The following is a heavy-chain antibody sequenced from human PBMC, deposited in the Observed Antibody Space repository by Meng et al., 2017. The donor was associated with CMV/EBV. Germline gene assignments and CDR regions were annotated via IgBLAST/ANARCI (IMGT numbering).Heavy chain of an antibody. J-gene: IGHJ6*02. CDR2: IWYDGSNK. D-gene: IGHD2-2*01. CDR1: GFTFSSYG. Sequence: LSLTCAASGFTFSSYGMHWVCQAPGKGLEWVAVIWYDGSNKYYADSVKGRFTISRDNSKNTLYLQMNSLRAEDTAVYYFAKDLVPGYCSSTSCYLRPYYYYGMNVWGQGTTVTVSS. CDR3: AKDLVPGYCSSTSCYLRPYYYYGMNV. V-gene: IGHV3-33*06.